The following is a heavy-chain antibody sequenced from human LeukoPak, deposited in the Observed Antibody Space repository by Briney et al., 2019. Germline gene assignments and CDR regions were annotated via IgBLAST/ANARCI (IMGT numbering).Heavy chain of an antibody. CDR2: IWYDGSNK. CDR1: GFTFSSYG. V-gene: IGHV3-30*19. CDR3: AREIVVVTANFDY. Sequence: PGGSLRLSCAASGFTFSSYGMHWVRQAPGKGLEWVAVIWYDGSNKYYADSVKGRFTISRDNSKNTLYLQMNSLRAEDTAVYYCAREIVVVTANFDYWGQGTLVTVSS. J-gene: IGHJ4*02. D-gene: IGHD2-21*02.